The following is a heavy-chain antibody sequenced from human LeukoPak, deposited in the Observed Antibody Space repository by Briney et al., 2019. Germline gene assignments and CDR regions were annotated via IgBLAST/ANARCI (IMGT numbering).Heavy chain of an antibody. J-gene: IGHJ6*02. V-gene: IGHV1-18*01. CDR3: ARDVLLWFGELFTYYYYGMDV. Sequence: GASVKVSCKASGYTFTSYGISWVRQAPGQGLEWMGWISAYNGNTNYAQKLQGRVTMTTDTSTSTAYMELRSLRSDDTAVYYCARDVLLWFGELFTYYYYGMDVWGQGTTVTVSS. CDR1: GYTFTSYG. CDR2: ISAYNGNT. D-gene: IGHD3-10*01.